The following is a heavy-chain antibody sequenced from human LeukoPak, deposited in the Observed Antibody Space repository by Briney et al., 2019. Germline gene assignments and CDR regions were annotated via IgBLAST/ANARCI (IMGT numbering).Heavy chain of an antibody. J-gene: IGHJ4*02. CDR3: ARFQENSNYKLWLDY. Sequence: SETLSLTCTVSGGSISSYYWSWIRQPPGKGLEWIGYIYYSGSTNYNPSLKSRVTISVDTSKNQFSLKLSSVTAADTAVYYCARFQENSNYKLWLDYWGQGTLVTVSS. CDR2: IYYSGST. D-gene: IGHD4-11*01. CDR1: GGSISSYY. V-gene: IGHV4-59*01.